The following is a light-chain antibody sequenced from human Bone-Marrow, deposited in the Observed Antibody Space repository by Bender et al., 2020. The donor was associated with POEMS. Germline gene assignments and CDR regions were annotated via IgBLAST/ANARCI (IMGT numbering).Light chain of an antibody. V-gene: IGLV3-21*02. Sequence: SYVLTQPPSVSVAPGQTATITCGGNNIGSKSVHWYQQKPGQAPVLVVYDDFDRPSGISNRFSGSKSGNTASLTISGLQAEDEADYYCSSYAGSNNFVVFGGGTKLTVL. CDR2: DDF. CDR3: SSYAGSNNFVV. CDR1: NIGSKS. J-gene: IGLJ2*01.